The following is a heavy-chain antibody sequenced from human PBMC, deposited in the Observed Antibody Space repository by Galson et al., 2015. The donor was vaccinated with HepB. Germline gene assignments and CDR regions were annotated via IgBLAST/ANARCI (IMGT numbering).Heavy chain of an antibody. J-gene: IGHJ5*02. CDR1: GFTFTSSA. CDR3: AAMGVPVLSLFDP. Sequence: SVKVSCKASGFTFTSSAMQWVRQARGQRLEWIGWIVVGSGNTNYAQKFQERVTITRDMSTSTAYMELSSLRSEDTAVYYCAAMGVPVLSLFDPWGQGTLVTVSS. D-gene: IGHD2-8*01. CDR2: IVVGSGNT. V-gene: IGHV1-58*02.